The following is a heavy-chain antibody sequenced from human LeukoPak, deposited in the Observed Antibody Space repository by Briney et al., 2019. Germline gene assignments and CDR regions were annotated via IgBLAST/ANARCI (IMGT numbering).Heavy chain of an antibody. D-gene: IGHD2-2*01. CDR3: ATLGYCSSTSCSAFDY. J-gene: IGHJ4*02. CDR2: IYYSGST. V-gene: IGHV4-39*01. CDR1: GGSISSSSYY. Sequence: SETLSLTCTVSGGSISSSSYYWGWIRQPPGKGLEWIGGIYYSGSTYYNPSLKSRVTISVDTSKNQFSLKLSSVTAADTAVYYCATLGYCSSTSCSAFDYWGQGTLVTVSS.